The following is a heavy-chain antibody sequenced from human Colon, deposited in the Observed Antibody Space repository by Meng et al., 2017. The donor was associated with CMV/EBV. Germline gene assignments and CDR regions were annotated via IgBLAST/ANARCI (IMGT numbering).Heavy chain of an antibody. CDR1: GFTFSSYG. Sequence: GESLKISCAASGFTFSSYGLHWVRPAPGKGLEWVAFIRYDGSIKWYADSVKGRFTISRAYSKNTVSLQMNSRRADDTAVYYCARALGGSGSYGGDVWGQGTTVTVSS. D-gene: IGHD3-10*01. V-gene: IGHV3-30*02. J-gene: IGHJ6*02. CDR3: ARALGGSGSYGGDV. CDR2: IRYDGSIK.